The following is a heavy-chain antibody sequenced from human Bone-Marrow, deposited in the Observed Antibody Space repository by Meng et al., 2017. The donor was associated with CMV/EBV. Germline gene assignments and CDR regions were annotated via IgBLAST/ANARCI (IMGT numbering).Heavy chain of an antibody. D-gene: IGHD2-2*02. CDR1: GFTFSSYA. CDR2: ISGSGGRT. J-gene: IGHJ4*02. V-gene: IGHV3-23*01. CDR3: AKVRDQLLYGGRLFDY. Sequence: GGSLRLSCAASGFTFSSYAMSWVRQAPGKGLEWVSAISGSGGRTYYADSVKGRFTIPRDNSKAPLYLPIHRLRGEGTAVYYWAKVRDQLLYGGRLFDYWGQGTLVTVSS.